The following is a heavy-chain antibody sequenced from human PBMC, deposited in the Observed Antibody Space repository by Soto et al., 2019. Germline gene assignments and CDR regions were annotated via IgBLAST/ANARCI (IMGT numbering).Heavy chain of an antibody. CDR1: GGTFSSYT. Sequence: QVQLVQSGAEVKKPGSSVKVSCKASGGTFSSYTISWVRQAPGQGLEWMGRIIPILGIANYAQKFQGRVTITADKSTSTAEMELSSLRSEDTAVYYCAGGRGSNDYGDFGGYYYYYMDVWGKGTTVTVSS. CDR3: AGGRGSNDYGDFGGYYYYYMDV. CDR2: IIPILGIA. J-gene: IGHJ6*03. D-gene: IGHD4-17*01. V-gene: IGHV1-69*02.